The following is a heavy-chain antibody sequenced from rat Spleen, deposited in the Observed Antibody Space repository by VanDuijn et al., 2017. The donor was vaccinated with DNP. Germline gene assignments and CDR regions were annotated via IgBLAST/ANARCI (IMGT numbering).Heavy chain of an antibody. D-gene: IGHD1-12*02. CDR1: GHSISSSY. V-gene: IGHV3-1*01. CDR3: ARSDYDGTYFYGWFSY. CDR2: VSHSGST. J-gene: IGHJ3*01. Sequence: EVQLKESGPGLVKSSQSLSLTCSVTGHSISSSYWAWIRKFPGNKMEWMGYVSHSGSTGYNPSLKSRVSITRDTSKNQFFLHLNSVIAEDTATYFCARSDYDGTYFYGWFSYWGHGTLVTVSS.